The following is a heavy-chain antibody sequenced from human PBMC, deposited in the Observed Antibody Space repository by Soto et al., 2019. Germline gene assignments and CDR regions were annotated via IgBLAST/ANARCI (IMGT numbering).Heavy chain of an antibody. CDR3: ARDKPTLNAFDI. V-gene: IGHV3-21*01. CDR1: GFTFSSYS. Sequence: GGSLRLSCAASGFTFSSYSMNWVRQAPGKGLEWVSSISSSSSYIYYADSVKGRFTISRDNAKNSLYLQMNSLRAEDTAVYYCARDKPTLNAFDIWGQGTMVTVS. J-gene: IGHJ3*02. CDR2: ISSSSSYI.